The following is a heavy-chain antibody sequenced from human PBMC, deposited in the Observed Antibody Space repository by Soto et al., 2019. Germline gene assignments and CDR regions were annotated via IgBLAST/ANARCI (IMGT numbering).Heavy chain of an antibody. Sequence: QVQLVQSGAEVKKPGASVKVSCEASGYPFSAFDINWVRQAGGQGLEWMGWMNPDSGDTAFAQRFQDRITMTRSTSISTAYTELRRLTSDDTAVYFCVRQPAGVATPADDYWGQATLGTVSP. V-gene: IGHV1-8*01. CDR3: VRQPAGVATPADDY. CDR2: MNPDSGDT. CDR1: GYPFSAFD. D-gene: IGHD2-15*01. J-gene: IGHJ4*02.